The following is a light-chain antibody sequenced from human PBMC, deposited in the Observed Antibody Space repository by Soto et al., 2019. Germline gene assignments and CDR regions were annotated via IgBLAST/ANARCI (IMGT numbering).Light chain of an antibody. CDR3: QQYARSPAT. CDR1: QSVTSGY. CDR2: GAS. V-gene: IGKV3-20*01. Sequence: EIVLTQSPGTLSLSPGERATLSCRASQSVTSGYLAWYQQRPGQAPRLLIHGASSRASGIPDRFIGSGSGTDFTLTISRLEPEDFAVSHCQQYARSPATFGQGTKLEIK. J-gene: IGKJ2*01.